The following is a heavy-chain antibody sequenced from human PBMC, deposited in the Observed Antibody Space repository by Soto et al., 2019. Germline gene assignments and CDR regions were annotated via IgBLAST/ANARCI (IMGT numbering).Heavy chain of an antibody. CDR1: GYSFTSYW. J-gene: IGHJ3*02. V-gene: IGHV5-51*01. CDR2: IYPGDSDT. Sequence: GESLKISCKGSGYSFTSYWIGWVRQMPGKGLEWMGIIYPGDSDTRYSPSFQGQVTISADKSISTAYLQWSSLKASDTAMYYCARFLTAMPLPFDAFDIRGQGIMVTVS. D-gene: IGHD5-18*01. CDR3: ARFLTAMPLPFDAFDI.